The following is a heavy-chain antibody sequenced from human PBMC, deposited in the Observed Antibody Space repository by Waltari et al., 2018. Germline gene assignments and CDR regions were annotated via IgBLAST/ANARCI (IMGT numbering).Heavy chain of an antibody. CDR2: IKQDGSET. Sequence: EVQLVESGGGVVQPGGSLRLSCAASGFSFRSYWMTWVRQTPGKGLEGVANIKQDGSETYYVDSVKGRFTISRDNAKNSLYLQMNSLRAEDTAVYYCARLGGKNAPAGYWGQGTLVTVSS. CDR1: GFSFRSYW. V-gene: IGHV3-7*01. D-gene: IGHD6-25*01. CDR3: ARLGGKNAPAGY. J-gene: IGHJ4*02.